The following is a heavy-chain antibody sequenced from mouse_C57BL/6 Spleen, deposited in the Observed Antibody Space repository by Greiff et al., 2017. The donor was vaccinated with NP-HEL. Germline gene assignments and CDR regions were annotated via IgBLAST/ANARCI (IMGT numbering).Heavy chain of an antibody. V-gene: IGHV5-9-1*02. CDR1: GFTFSSYA. CDR2: ISSGGDYI. Sequence: DVKLVESGEGLVKPGGSLKLSCAASGFTFSSYAMSWVRQTPEKRLEWVAYISSGGDYIYYADTVKGRFTISRDNARNTLYLQMSSLKSEDTAMYYCTREGAYYSNYEGFAYWGQGTLVTVSA. CDR3: TREGAYYSNYEGFAY. J-gene: IGHJ3*01. D-gene: IGHD2-5*01.